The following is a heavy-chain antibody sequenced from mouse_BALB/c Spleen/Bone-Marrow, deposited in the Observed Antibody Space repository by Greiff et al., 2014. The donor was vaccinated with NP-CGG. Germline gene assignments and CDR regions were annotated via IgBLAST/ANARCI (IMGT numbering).Heavy chain of an antibody. CDR1: GYTFTSYW. D-gene: IGHD2-4*01. V-gene: IGHV1S132*01. CDR3: ARKAISTVIATAYYFDY. Sequence: VQLQQSGAELVKPGASVKLSCKTSGYTFTSYWIQWVKQRPGQGLGWIGEIFPGTGTTYYNEKFKDKATLTIDTSSSTAYMQLSSLTSEDSAVYFCARKAISTVIATAYYFDYWGQGSTLTVSS. CDR2: IFPGTGTT. J-gene: IGHJ2*01.